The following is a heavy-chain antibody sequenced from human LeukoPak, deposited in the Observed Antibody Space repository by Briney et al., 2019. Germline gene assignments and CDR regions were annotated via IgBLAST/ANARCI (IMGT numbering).Heavy chain of an antibody. Sequence: SVKVSCKASGGTFSSYAISWVRQAPGQGLEWMGGIIPIFGTANYAQKFQGRVTITADESTSTAYMELSSLRSEDTAVYYCARGWLGARRNWFDPWGQGTLVTVSS. J-gene: IGHJ5*02. CDR2: IIPIFGTA. V-gene: IGHV1-69*13. CDR1: GGTFSSYA. CDR3: ARGWLGARRNWFDP. D-gene: IGHD3-9*01.